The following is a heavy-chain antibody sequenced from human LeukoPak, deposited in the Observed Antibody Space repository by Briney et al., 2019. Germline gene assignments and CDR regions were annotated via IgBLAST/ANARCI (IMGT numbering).Heavy chain of an antibody. CDR2: IIPIFGTA. J-gene: IGHJ4*02. D-gene: IGHD1-1*01. CDR3: ARGARQTGTRFDY. CDR1: GGTFSSYA. Sequence: SSVKVSCKXSGGTFSSYAISWVRQAPGQGLEWMGGIIPIFGTANYSQKFQGRVTITTDESTSTAYVELSSLRSEDTAVYYCARGARQTGTRFDYWGQGTLVTVSS. V-gene: IGHV1-69*05.